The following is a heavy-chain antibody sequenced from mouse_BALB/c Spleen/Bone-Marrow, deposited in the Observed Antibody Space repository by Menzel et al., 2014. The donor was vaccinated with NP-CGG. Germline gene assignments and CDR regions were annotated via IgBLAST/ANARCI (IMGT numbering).Heavy chain of an antibody. D-gene: IGHD3-2*02. CDR3: ARPRLRGYYFDY. CDR1: GFTFSSFG. V-gene: IGHV5-17*02. Sequence: VQLQQSGGGLVQPGGSRKLSWAASGFTFSSFGMHWVRQAQEKGLEWVAYISSGSSTIYYADTLKGRFTISRDNPKNTLFLQMTSLRSEDTAMYYCARPRLRGYYFDYWGQGTTLTVSS. CDR2: ISSGSSTI. J-gene: IGHJ2*01.